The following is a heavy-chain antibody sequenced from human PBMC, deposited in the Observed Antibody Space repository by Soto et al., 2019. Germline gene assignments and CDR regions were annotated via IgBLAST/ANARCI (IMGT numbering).Heavy chain of an antibody. CDR2: ISYDGSNK. D-gene: IGHD3-22*01. CDR1: GFTFSSYG. CDR3: AKSSYYDSSGPLGP. Sequence: RLSCASSGFTFSSYGMHWVRQAPGKGLEWVAVISYDGSNKYYADSVKGRFTISRDNSKNTLYLQMNSLRAEDTAVYYCAKSSYYDSSGPLGPWGQGTLVTVSS. V-gene: IGHV3-30*18. J-gene: IGHJ5*02.